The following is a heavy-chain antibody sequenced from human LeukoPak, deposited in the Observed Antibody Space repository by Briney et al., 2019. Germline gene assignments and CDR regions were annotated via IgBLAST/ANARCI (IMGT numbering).Heavy chain of an antibody. CDR3: ARGSRYYDILTGRDY. D-gene: IGHD3-9*01. J-gene: IGHJ4*02. Sequence: ASVKVSCKASGYTFTAHYIHWVRQAPGQGFEWMGWINPNSGGSNYAQKFQGRVTMTRDKSINTAYMELSRLRSDDTAVYYCARGSRYYDILTGRDYWGQGTLVTVSS. CDR1: GYTFTAHY. CDR2: INPNSGGS. V-gene: IGHV1-2*02.